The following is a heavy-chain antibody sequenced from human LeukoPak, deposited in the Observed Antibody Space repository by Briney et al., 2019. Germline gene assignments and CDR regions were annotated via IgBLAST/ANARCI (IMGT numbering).Heavy chain of an antibody. D-gene: IGHD3-10*01. J-gene: IGHJ4*02. Sequence: ASVKVSCKASGYSFTGHYMHWVRQAPGHGLEWMGRIIPSGGATTYAQRFQGRVTMTSDTSTTTVYMELSSLRSEDTAIYYCARDAYGSDYWGQGTLVTVSS. CDR2: IIPSGGAT. CDR3: ARDAYGSDY. CDR1: GYSFTGHY. V-gene: IGHV1-46*01.